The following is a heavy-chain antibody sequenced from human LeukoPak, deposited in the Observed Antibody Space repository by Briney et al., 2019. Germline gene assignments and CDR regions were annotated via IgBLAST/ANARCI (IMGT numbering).Heavy chain of an antibody. D-gene: IGHD6-13*01. CDR3: AVSSSWYWGRLGDAFDI. CDR2: IYPGDSDT. V-gene: IGHV5-51*01. CDR1: GYSFTSYW. Sequence: PRESLQISCKGSGYSFTSYWIGWVRQMPGKGLEWMGIIYPGDSDTRYSPSFQGQVTISADKSISTAYLQWSSLKASDTAMYYCAVSSSWYWGRLGDAFDIWGKGTMVTVSS. J-gene: IGHJ3*02.